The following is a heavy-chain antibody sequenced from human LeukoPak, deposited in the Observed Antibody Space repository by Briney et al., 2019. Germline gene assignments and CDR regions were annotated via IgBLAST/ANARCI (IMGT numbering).Heavy chain of an antibody. CDR2: IYSGGNT. D-gene: IGHD5-18*01. J-gene: IGHJ4*02. V-gene: IGHV3-66*04. CDR3: ARQQDTTNPGY. CDR1: GVTVSSNY. Sequence: SGGPLRLSCAVSGVTVSSNYMNWVRQAPGKGLEWVSIIYSGGNTYYADSVKGRFTISRDSSKNTLYLQMNGLRAEDTAVYYCARQQDTTNPGYWGQGTLVTVSS.